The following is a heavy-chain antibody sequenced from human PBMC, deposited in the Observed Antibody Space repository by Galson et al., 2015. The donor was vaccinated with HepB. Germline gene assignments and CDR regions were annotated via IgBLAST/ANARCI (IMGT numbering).Heavy chain of an antibody. Sequence: SLRLSCAASGFTFDDYAMHWVRQAPGKGLEWVSGISWNSGSIGYADSVKGRFTISRDNAKNSLYLQMNSLRAEDTALYYCAKGKSGARGGYRYYFDYWGQGTLVTVSS. J-gene: IGHJ4*02. D-gene: IGHD5-12*01. CDR2: ISWNSGSI. CDR3: AKGKSGARGGYRYYFDY. V-gene: IGHV3-9*01. CDR1: GFTFDDYA.